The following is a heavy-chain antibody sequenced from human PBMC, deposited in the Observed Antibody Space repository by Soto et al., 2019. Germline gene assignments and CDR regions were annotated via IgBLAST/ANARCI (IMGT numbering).Heavy chain of an antibody. J-gene: IGHJ6*02. CDR3: ARITIFGGWDYYYGLDV. CDR1: GYSFTSYW. CDR2: IYPGDSDT. D-gene: IGHD3-3*01. Sequence: GESLKISCKCSGYSFTSYWIGWVRQMPGKGLEWMGIIYPGDSDTRYSPSFQGQVTISADKSISTAYLQWSSLKASDTAMYYCARITIFGGWDYYYGLDVWGQGTTVTVSS. V-gene: IGHV5-51*01.